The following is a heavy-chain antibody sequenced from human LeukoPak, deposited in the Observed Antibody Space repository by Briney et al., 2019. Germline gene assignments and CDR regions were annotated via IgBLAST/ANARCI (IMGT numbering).Heavy chain of an antibody. CDR3: ARGGYYGSGNDFRFDP. V-gene: IGHV4-59*01. CDR1: GGSFSGYY. Sequence: SETLSLTCAVSGGSFSGYYWSWIRQPPGKGLEWIGYIYYSGSTNYKPSLKSRVTISVDTSKNQFSLKLSSVTAADTAVYYCARGGYYGSGNDFRFDPWGQGTLVTVSS. J-gene: IGHJ5*02. CDR2: IYYSGST. D-gene: IGHD3-10*01.